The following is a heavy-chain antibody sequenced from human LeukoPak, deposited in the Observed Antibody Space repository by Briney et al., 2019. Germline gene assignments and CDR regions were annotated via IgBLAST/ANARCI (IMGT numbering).Heavy chain of an antibody. D-gene: IGHD1-1*01. V-gene: IGHV3-66*01. J-gene: IGHJ4*02. CDR3: AREATGTLYY. CDR1: GFTVSSNY. Sequence: PGGSLRLSCAASGFTVSSNYMSWVRQAPGKGLEWVSIIDSGGSTYYADSVKGRFTISRDNSKNTLYLQMNSLRAEDTAVYYCAREATGTLYYWGQGSLVTVSS. CDR2: IDSGGST.